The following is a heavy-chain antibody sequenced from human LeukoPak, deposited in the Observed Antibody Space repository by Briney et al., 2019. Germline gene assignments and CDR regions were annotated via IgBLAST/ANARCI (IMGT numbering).Heavy chain of an antibody. CDR2: IYTRGRT. J-gene: IGHJ5*02. V-gene: IGHV4-61*09. D-gene: IGHD6-19*01. Sequence: SETLSLTCTVSGGSINSGTFYWSWIRQPAGKGLEWIGHIYTRGRTNYNPSLKSRVTISMDTSKNQLSLKLNSVTAAHTAVYYCTSSGWYRGWFDPWGQGTLVTVSS. CDR3: TSSGWYRGWFDP. CDR1: GGSINSGTFY.